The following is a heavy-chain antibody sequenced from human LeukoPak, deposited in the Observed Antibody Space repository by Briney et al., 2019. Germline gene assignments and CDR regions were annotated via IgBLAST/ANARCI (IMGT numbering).Heavy chain of an antibody. D-gene: IGHD6-6*01. J-gene: IGHJ4*02. CDR3: ASGLLKYSSSSRWYYFDY. Sequence: SETLSLTCAVYGGSFSGYYWSWIRQPPGKGLEWIGEINHSGSTNYNPSLKSRVTISVDTSKNQFSLKLSSVIAADTAVYYCASGLLKYSSSSRWYYFDYWGQGTLVTVSS. CDR1: GGSFSGYY. V-gene: IGHV4-34*01. CDR2: INHSGST.